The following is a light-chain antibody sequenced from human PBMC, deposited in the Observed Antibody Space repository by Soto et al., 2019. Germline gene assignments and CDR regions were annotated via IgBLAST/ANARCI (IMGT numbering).Light chain of an antibody. CDR3: QQYYSIPMT. V-gene: IGKV4-1*01. Sequence: DIVMTQSPDSLAVSLGESATINCKSSQSIFYSSSNKNYLAWYQHKPRQPPKLLIHWASTREYGVPDRFSGSGSVTDFTLTISSLQADDVAVYYCQQYYSIPMTFGQGTRLEIK. CDR1: QSIFYSSSNKNY. J-gene: IGKJ5*01. CDR2: WAS.